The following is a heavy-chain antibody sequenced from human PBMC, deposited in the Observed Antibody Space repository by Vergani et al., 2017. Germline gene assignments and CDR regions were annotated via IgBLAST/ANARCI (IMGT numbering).Heavy chain of an antibody. V-gene: IGHV3-7*01. D-gene: IGHD6-13*01. J-gene: IGHJ4*02. CDR1: GFTFSNYW. CDR3: ARLGLTASRREAPVFDY. CDR2: IKEDGSET. Sequence: EVQLMESGGGLVQPGGSLRLSCAASGFTFSNYWMSWVRQAPGKGLEWVANIKEDGSETFYVDFVMGRFTISRYNAKNSLYLKMNSLRAEDTAVYFCARLGLTASRREAPVFDYWGQGTLVTVSS.